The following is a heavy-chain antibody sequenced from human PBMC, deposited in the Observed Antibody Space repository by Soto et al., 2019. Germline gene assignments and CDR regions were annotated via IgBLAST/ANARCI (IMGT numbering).Heavy chain of an antibody. CDR1: GYTFTGYY. V-gene: IGHV1-69*02. J-gene: IGHJ4*02. CDR3: ASFSDLHYFDY. CDR2: IIPIIGIA. D-gene: IGHD2-21*02. Sequence: GASVKVSCKASGYTFTGYYMHWVRQAPGQGLEWMGRIIPIIGIANYAQKFQGRVTITADKSTSTAYMELSSLRSEDTAVYYCASFSDLHYFDYWGQGTLVTVSS.